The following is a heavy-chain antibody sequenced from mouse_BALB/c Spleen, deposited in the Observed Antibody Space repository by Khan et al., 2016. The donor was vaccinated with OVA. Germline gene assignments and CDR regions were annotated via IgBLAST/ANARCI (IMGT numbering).Heavy chain of an antibody. Sequence: VQLQQSGAELVRPGVSVKISCKGSGYTFTDFAMHWVKQSHAKSLEWIGVISTYYGDANYNQKFKGKATMTVDKSSSTAYMELARLTSEDSAIYYCARGNGNYRLAYWGQGTLVTVSA. J-gene: IGHJ3*01. V-gene: IGHV1S137*01. CDR1: GYTFTDFA. D-gene: IGHD2-1*01. CDR2: ISTYYGDA. CDR3: ARGNGNYRLAY.